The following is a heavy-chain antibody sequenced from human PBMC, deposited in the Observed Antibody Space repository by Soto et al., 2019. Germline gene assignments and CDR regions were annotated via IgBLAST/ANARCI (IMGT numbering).Heavy chain of an antibody. J-gene: IGHJ6*02. CDR1: GYTFTSYG. Sequence: ASVKVSCKASGYTFTSYGISWVRQAPGQGLEWMGWINPSGGSTSYAQKFQGRVTMTRDTSTSTVYMELSSLRSEDTAVYYCARGGAARPSYYYGMDVWGQGTTVTVSS. V-gene: IGHV1-46*01. CDR2: INPSGGST. D-gene: IGHD6-6*01. CDR3: ARGGAARPSYYYGMDV.